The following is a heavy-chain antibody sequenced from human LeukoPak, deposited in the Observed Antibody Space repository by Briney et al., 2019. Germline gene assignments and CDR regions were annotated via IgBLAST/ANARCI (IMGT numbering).Heavy chain of an antibody. CDR2: ISRRGGST. Sequence: GGSVSLSCVASGFTFNRYPVIGAAQAPGRGGEGVSDISRRGGSTYHADPVKGRFTISRDNSKSTMHLQMNRLRAEATALYYCAKDGRSSIEALWRQGTLVTVSS. D-gene: IGHD6-6*01. CDR1: GFTFNRYP. J-gene: IGHJ4*02. CDR3: AKDGRSSIEAL. V-gene: IGHV3-23*01.